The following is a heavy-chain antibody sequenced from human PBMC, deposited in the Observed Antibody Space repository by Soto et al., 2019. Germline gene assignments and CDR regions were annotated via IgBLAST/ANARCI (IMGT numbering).Heavy chain of an antibody. CDR3: AKDGPGVRGVTVWYFDY. CDR2: ISYDGSNK. D-gene: IGHD3-10*01. Sequence: GGSLRLSCAASGFTFSSYGMHWVRQAPEKGLEWVAVISYDGSNKYYADYVKGRFTISRDNSKNTLYLQMNSLRAEDTAVYYCAKDGPGVRGVTVWYFDYWGQGTLVTVSS. V-gene: IGHV3-30*18. CDR1: GFTFSSYG. J-gene: IGHJ4*02.